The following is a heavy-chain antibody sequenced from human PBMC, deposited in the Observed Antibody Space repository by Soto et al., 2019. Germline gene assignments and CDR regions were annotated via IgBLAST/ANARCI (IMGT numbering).Heavy chain of an antibody. D-gene: IGHD2-15*01. CDR1: GYSFTSYW. Sequence: GGSLKISCKGSGYSFTSYWIGWVRQMPGKGLEWMGIIYPGDSDTRYSPSFQGQVTISADKSISTAYLQWSSLKASDTAMYYCSRPYCSGGSCYVFVYWGQGTLVTVSS. CDR3: SRPYCSGGSCYVFVY. V-gene: IGHV5-51*01. J-gene: IGHJ4*02. CDR2: IYPGDSDT.